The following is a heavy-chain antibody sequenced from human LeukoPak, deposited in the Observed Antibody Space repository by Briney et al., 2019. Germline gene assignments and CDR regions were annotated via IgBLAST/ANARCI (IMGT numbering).Heavy chain of an antibody. CDR2: ISGSGGST. V-gene: IGHV3-23*01. Sequence: GGSLRLSCAASGFTFSSYAMSWFRQAPGKGLEWVSAISGSGGSTYYADSVKGRFTISRDNSKNTLYLQMNSLRAEDPAVYYCAKVPRGHYFDLWGRGTLVTVSS. CDR3: AKVPRGHYFDL. J-gene: IGHJ2*01. D-gene: IGHD1-14*01. CDR1: GFTFSSYA.